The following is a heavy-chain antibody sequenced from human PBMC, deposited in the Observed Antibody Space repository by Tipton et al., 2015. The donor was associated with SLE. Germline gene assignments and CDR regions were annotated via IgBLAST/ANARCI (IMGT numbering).Heavy chain of an antibody. CDR1: GGSFSGYY. Sequence: TLSLTCAVYGGSFSGYYWSWIRQPPGKGLEWIGEINHSGSTNYNPSLKSRVTISVDTSKNQFSLKLSSVTAADTAVYYCARHRGAPFYYYDSSGYLSWGQGTLVTVSS. J-gene: IGHJ5*02. CDR3: ARHRGAPFYYYDSSGYLS. V-gene: IGHV4-34*01. D-gene: IGHD3-22*01. CDR2: INHSGST.